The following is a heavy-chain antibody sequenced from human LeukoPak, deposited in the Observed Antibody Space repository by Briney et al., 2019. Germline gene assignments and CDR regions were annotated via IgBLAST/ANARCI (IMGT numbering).Heavy chain of an antibody. D-gene: IGHD2-2*01. CDR1: GYTFTSYG. V-gene: IGHV1-18*01. CDR2: ISAYNGNT. CDR3: ARDNYGYCSSTSCYRYYFDY. J-gene: IGHJ4*02. Sequence: ASVKVSCKASGYTFTSYGISWVRQAPGQGLEWMGWISAYNGNTNYAQKLQGRVTMTTDTSTSTAYMELRSLRSDDTAVYYCARDNYGYCSSTSCYRYYFDYWGQGTLVTISS.